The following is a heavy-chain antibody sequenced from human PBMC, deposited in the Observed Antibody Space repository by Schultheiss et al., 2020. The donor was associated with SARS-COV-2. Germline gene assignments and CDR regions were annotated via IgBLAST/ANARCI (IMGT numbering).Heavy chain of an antibody. CDR1: GGSFSGYY. CDR3: ARGKGVTGRGNSYYYYGMDV. D-gene: IGHD6-19*01. Sequence: SQTLSLTCAVYGGSFSGYYWSWIRQPPGKGLEWIGYIYYSGSTNYNPSLKSRVTISVDTCKNQFSLKLCSVTAADTAVYYCARGKGVTGRGNSYYYYGMDVWGQGTTVTVSS. J-gene: IGHJ6*02. V-gene: IGHV4-59*12. CDR2: IYYSGST.